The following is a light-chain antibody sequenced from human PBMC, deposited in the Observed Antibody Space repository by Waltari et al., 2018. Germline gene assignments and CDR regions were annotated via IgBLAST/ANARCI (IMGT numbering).Light chain of an antibody. J-gene: IGLJ7*01. V-gene: IGLV1-51*02. CDR3: GTWDSSLSGAV. Sequence: QSVLTQPPSVSAAPGQRVTISCSGGRSNIGNNYVSWYRQFPGTAPKLLIYEDTERHSGIAGRFAGSKYGTSATLDITGLQAGDEADYYCGTWDSSLSGAVFGGGTHLTVL. CDR2: EDT. CDR1: RSNIGNNY.